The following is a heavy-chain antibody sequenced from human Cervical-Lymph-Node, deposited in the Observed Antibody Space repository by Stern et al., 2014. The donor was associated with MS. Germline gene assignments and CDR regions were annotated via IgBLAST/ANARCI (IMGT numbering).Heavy chain of an antibody. D-gene: IGHD3-3*01. J-gene: IGHJ4*02. CDR3: ARGLGNYDFWSGSLFLY. Sequence: QLQLQESGPGLVKPPQTLSLTCTVSGGPISSGGYYWSWIRQRPGKDREWIGCLYYNGRTYHNPSLKSRVTILVDMSKNQFSLKLSSVTAADTAVYYCARGLGNYDFWSGSLFLYWGQGTLVTVSS. V-gene: IGHV4-31*03. CDR2: LYYNGRT. CDR1: GGPISSGGYY.